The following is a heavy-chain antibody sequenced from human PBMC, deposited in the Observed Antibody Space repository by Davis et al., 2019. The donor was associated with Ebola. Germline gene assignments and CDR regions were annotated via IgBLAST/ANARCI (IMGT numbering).Heavy chain of an antibody. Sequence: ASVKVSCKASGYTFTGYYMHWVRQAPGQGLEWMGWISAYNGNTNYAQKLQGRVTMTTDTSRSTAYMELRSLRSDDTAVYYCARGAGATTRIYDSWGQGTLVTVSS. J-gene: IGHJ5*01. CDR1: GYTFTGYY. CDR3: ARGAGATTRIYDS. CDR2: ISAYNGNT. V-gene: IGHV1-18*04. D-gene: IGHD1-26*01.